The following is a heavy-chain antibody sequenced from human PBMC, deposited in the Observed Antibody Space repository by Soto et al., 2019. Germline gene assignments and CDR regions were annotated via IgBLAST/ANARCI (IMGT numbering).Heavy chain of an antibody. V-gene: IGHV4-34*01. CDR2: INHSGST. D-gene: IGHD2-2*01. Sequence: QVQLQQWGAGLLKPSETLSLTCAVYGGSFSGYYWSWIRQPPGKGLEWIGEINHSGSTNYNPSLKTRVNISVHTSNNRFSLKLSSVTAADTAVYYWPRGVPAGSSNNWFDPWGQGTLVTVSS. CDR1: GGSFSGYY. CDR3: PRGVPAGSSNNWFDP. J-gene: IGHJ5*02.